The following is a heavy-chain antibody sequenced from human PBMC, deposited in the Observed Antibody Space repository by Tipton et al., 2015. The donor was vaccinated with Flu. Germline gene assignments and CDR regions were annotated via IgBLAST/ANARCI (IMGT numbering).Heavy chain of an antibody. CDR2: ISYDGTNK. Sequence: RSLRLSCAASGFTFSSYGMHWVRQAPGKGLEWVAVISYDGTNKYYADSVKGRFTISRDISKNTLYLQMNGLRGEDTALYYCVVPNMDVWGQGTTVTASS. CDR3: VVPNMDV. J-gene: IGHJ6*02. CDR1: GFTFSSYG. D-gene: IGHD6-6*01. V-gene: IGHV3-30*03.